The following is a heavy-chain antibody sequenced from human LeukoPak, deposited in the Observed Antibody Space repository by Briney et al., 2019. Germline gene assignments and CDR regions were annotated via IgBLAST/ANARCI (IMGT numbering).Heavy chain of an antibody. Sequence: ASVKVSCKVSGYTLTELSMHWVRQAPGKGLEWMGGFDPEDGETIYAQKFQGRVTMTEDTSTDTAYMELSSLRSEDTAVYYCATSLPDTGHLLPTDWGRGTLVTVSS. J-gene: IGHJ4*02. CDR2: FDPEDGET. V-gene: IGHV1-24*01. CDR3: ATSLPDTGHLLPTD. D-gene: IGHD3-16*02. CDR1: GYTLTELS.